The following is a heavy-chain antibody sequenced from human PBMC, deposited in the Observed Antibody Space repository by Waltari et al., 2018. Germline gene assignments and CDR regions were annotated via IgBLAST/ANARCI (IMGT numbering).Heavy chain of an antibody. CDR2: SSSGSTTI. Sequence: EVQLVESGGGLVQPGGSLRLSCAASGFTFSSSSMNWVRQAPGKGLEWVSYSSSGSTTIYYADSVKGRFTISRDNAKNSLYLQMNSLRDEDTAVYYCASIVPAGYWGQGTLVTVSS. J-gene: IGHJ4*02. CDR3: ASIVPAGY. D-gene: IGHD2-2*01. V-gene: IGHV3-48*02. CDR1: GFTFSSSS.